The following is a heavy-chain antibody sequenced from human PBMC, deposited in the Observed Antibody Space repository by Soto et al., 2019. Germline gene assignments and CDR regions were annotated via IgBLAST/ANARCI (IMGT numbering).Heavy chain of an antibody. D-gene: IGHD4-4*01. CDR2: IRSKANSYAT. Sequence: GGSLRLSCAASGFTFSGSAMHWVRQASGKGLEWVGRIRSKANSYATAYAASVKGRFTISRDDSKNTAYLQMNSLKTDDTAGYYCTRPLPGDSNDVFDVWGQGTLVTVSS. CDR1: GFTFSGSA. CDR3: TRPLPGDSNDVFDV. V-gene: IGHV3-73*01. J-gene: IGHJ4*02.